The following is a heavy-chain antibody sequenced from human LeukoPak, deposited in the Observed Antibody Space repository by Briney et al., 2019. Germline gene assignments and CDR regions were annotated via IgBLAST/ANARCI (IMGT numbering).Heavy chain of an antibody. D-gene: IGHD3-22*01. Sequence: PSETLSLTCTVSGGSISSSSYYWGWIRQPPGKGLEWIGSIYYSGITYYNPSLKSRVTISADTSKNQFSLKLSSVTAADTAVYYCARQRGYYDSSGYYPDYWGQGTLVTVSS. J-gene: IGHJ4*02. CDR1: GGSISSSSYY. CDR3: ARQRGYYDSSGYYPDY. CDR2: IYYSGIT. V-gene: IGHV4-39*01.